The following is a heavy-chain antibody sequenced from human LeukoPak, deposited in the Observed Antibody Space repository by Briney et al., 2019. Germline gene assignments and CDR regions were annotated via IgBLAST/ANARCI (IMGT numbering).Heavy chain of an antibody. CDR2: ISYDGSNK. CDR1: GFTFSSYA. CDR3: ARVTAMYYDFWSGWGASNI. J-gene: IGHJ3*02. V-gene: IGHV3-30-3*01. D-gene: IGHD3-3*01. Sequence: TGGSLRLSCAASGFTFSSYAMHWVRQAPGKGLKWVAVISYDGSNKYYADSVKGRFTISRDNSKNRLYLQMNSLRAEDTAVYYCARVTAMYYDFWSGWGASNIWGQGTMVTVSS.